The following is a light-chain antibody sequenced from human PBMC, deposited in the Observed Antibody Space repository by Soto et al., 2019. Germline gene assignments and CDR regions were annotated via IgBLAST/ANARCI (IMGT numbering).Light chain of an antibody. CDR1: QSVSST. J-gene: IGKJ1*01. CDR3: QQHGTT. Sequence: EIVMTQSPATLSVSPGDRVTISCRASQSVSSTLAWYQQKPGQAPRLLIYGASTRATGIPARFSGSGSGTDFTLTISRLEPEDFAVYYCQQHGTTFGQGTKVDIK. V-gene: IGKV3-15*01. CDR2: GAS.